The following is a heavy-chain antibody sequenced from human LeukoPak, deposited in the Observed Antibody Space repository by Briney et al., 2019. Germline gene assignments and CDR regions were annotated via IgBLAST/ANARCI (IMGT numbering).Heavy chain of an antibody. CDR3: ARLAPYYMDV. V-gene: IGHV3-7*01. J-gene: IGHJ6*03. CDR1: GFIFSNYW. CDR2: IKQDGSEK. Sequence: GGSLRLSCAASGFIFSNYWMTWVRQAPGKGLEWVANIKQDGSEKYYVDSVKGRFTISRDNAKNSLYLQMNSLRAEDTAVYHCARLAPYYMDVWGKGTTVTVSS.